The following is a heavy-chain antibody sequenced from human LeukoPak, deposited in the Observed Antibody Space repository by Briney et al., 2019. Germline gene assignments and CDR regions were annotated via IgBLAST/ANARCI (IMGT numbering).Heavy chain of an antibody. CDR3: ARRYYDSSGYSRHFDY. D-gene: IGHD3-22*01. Sequence: GESLKISCEGSGYSFNSYWIGRVRQMPGKGLEWMGLIYPGDSYTRHSPSFQGQVTISADKSLSTAYLQWSSLKTSYTPMYYCARRYYDSSGYSRHFDYWGQGTLVTVSS. CDR2: IYPGDSYT. CDR1: GYSFNSYW. V-gene: IGHV5-51*01. J-gene: IGHJ4*02.